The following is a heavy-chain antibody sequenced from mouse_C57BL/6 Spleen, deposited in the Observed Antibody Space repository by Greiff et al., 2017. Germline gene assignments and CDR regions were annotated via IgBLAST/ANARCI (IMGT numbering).Heavy chain of an antibody. CDR3: ARGYYGLSHYFDY. V-gene: IGHV1-69*01. Sequence: QVQLQQPGAELVMPGASVKLSCKASGYTFTSYWMHWVKQRPGQGLEWIGEIDPSDSYTNYNQKFKGKSTLTVDKSSSTAYMQLSSRTSEDSSVYYCARGYYGLSHYFDYWGQGTTLTVSS. CDR2: IDPSDSYT. CDR1: GYTFTSYW. D-gene: IGHD2-3*01. J-gene: IGHJ2*01.